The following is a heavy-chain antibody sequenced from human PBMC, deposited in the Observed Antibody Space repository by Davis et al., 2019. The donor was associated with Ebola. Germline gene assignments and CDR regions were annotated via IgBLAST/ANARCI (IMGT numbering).Heavy chain of an antibody. D-gene: IGHD3-10*01. CDR1: GYTFTSYG. J-gene: IGHJ5*02. CDR3: ARGITRVQGVSWFDP. CDR2: ISAYNGNT. V-gene: IGHV1-18*01. Sequence: AASVKVSCKASGYTFTSYGISWVRQAPGQGLEWMGWISAYNGNTNYAQKLQARVTMTTDTSTSTAYMELRSLRSDDTAVYYCARGITRVQGVSWFDPWGQGTLVTVSS.